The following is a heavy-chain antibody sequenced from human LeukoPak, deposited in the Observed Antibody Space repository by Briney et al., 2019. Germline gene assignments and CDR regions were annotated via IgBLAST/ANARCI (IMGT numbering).Heavy chain of an antibody. CDR3: ARLDSSGWYYFDY. J-gene: IGHJ4*02. CDR2: IYYSGST. CDR1: GGSISSSSYY. D-gene: IGHD6-19*01. Sequence: SETLSLTCTVSGGSISSSSYYWGWIRQPPGKGLEWIGSIYYSGSTHYNPSLKSRVTMSVDTSKNQFSLKLSSVTAADTAVYYCARLDSSGWYYFDYWGQGTLVTVSS. V-gene: IGHV4-39*01.